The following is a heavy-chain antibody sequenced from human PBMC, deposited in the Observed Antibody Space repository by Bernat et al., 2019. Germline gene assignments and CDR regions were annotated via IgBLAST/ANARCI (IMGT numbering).Heavy chain of an antibody. V-gene: IGHV1-46*01. Sequence: QVQLVQSGAEVKKPGASVKVSCKASGYTFTSYYMHWVRQAPGQGLEWMGIINPSGGSTSYAQKFQGRVTMTRDTSTSTVYMELGSLRSEDTAVYYCARSPRGQYGMDVWGQGTTVTVSS. CDR3: ARSPRGQYGMDV. CDR2: INPSGGST. CDR1: GYTFTSYY. J-gene: IGHJ6*02.